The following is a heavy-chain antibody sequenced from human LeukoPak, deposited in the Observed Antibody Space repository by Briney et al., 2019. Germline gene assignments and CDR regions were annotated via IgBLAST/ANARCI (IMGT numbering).Heavy chain of an antibody. CDR3: AREYRSARTSFDY. J-gene: IGHJ4*02. D-gene: IGHD6-19*01. CDR2: ISSDGRNK. V-gene: IGHV3-30*04. CDR1: GFTFSTYT. Sequence: GGSLRLSCAASGFTFSTYTMNWVRQAPGKGLEWVSFISSDGRNKYYADSVKGRFTISRDNSESTLFLQMNSLRAEDTAVYYCAREYRSARTSFDYWGQGTVDCVSS.